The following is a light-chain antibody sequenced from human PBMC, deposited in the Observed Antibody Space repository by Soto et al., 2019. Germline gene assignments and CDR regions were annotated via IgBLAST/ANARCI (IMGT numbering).Light chain of an antibody. CDR2: DAS. J-gene: IGKJ1*01. CDR1: QSMSTL. V-gene: IGKV1-5*01. CDR3: QQYRFYST. Sequence: DIQMTQSPSTLSAFVGDRVTITCRASQSMSTLLAWYQQRPGKAPKLLIYDASTLESGVPARFSGSGSGTEFTLTISSLQPDDFATYYCQQYRFYSTFGQGTKV.